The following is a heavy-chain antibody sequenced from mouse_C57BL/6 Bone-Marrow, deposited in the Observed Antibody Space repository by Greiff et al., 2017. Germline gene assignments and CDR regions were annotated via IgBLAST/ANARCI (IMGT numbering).Heavy chain of an antibody. J-gene: IGHJ4*01. Sequence: EVQLVESGGDLVKPGGSLKLSCAASGFTFSSYGMSWVRQTPDKRLEWVATISSGGSYTYYPDSVKGRFTISRDNAKNTLYLQMSSLKSEDTAMYYCARQGTTVVARARDYWGQGTSVTVSS. D-gene: IGHD1-1*01. CDR1: GFTFSSYG. CDR2: ISSGGSYT. CDR3: ARQGTTVVARARDY. V-gene: IGHV5-6*01.